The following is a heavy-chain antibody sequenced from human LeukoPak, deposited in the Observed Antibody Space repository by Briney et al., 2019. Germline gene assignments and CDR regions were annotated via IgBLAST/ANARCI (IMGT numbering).Heavy chain of an antibody. V-gene: IGHV4-34*01. Sequence: SETLSLTCAVYGGSFSGYYWSWIRQPPGKGLEWIGEINHSGSTNYNPSLKSRVTISVDTSKNQFSLKLSSVTAADTAVYYCARRSWLGEFYWGQGTLVTVSS. CDR1: GGSFSGYY. CDR3: ARRSWLGEFY. CDR2: INHSGST. D-gene: IGHD3-10*01. J-gene: IGHJ4*02.